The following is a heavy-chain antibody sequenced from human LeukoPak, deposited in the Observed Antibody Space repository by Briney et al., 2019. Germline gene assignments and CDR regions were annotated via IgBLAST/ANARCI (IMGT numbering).Heavy chain of an antibody. Sequence: PGGSLRLSCAASGFTFSNYAMSWVRQAPGKGLEWVSAISGSGGSTYYADSVKGRFTISRDNSKNTLYLQMNSLRAEDTAVYYCAKDGASTMVVVHSSKADYWGQGTLVTVSS. D-gene: IGHD3-22*01. CDR1: GFTFSNYA. V-gene: IGHV3-23*01. J-gene: IGHJ4*02. CDR3: AKDGASTMVVVHSSKADY. CDR2: ISGSGGST.